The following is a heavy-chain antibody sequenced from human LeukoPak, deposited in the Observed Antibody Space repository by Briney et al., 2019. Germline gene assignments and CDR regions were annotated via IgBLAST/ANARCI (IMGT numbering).Heavy chain of an antibody. CDR2: IYYSGST. D-gene: IGHD1-26*01. CDR3: AGGIVGATIYFDY. CDR1: GGSISRYY. Sequence: ETVSLMRTVSGGSISRYYWRWTRQPPGKGREGIGYIYYSGSTNYNPSLKSRVTISVDTSKNQFSLKLSSVTAADTAVYYCAGGIVGATIYFDYWGQGTLVTVSS. V-gene: IGHV4-59*01. J-gene: IGHJ4*02.